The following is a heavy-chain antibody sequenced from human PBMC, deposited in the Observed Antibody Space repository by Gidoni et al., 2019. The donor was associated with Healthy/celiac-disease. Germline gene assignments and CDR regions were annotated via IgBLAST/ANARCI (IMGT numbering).Heavy chain of an antibody. D-gene: IGHD3-9*01. J-gene: IGHJ6*02. Sequence: QVQLQESGPGLVKPSETLSLTCTVSGGSVSSGSYYWSWIRQPPGKGLEWIGYIYYSGSTNYNPSLKSRVTISVDTSKNQFSLKLSSVTAADTAVYYCARDRGSSEYYDILTGYHYGMDVWGQGTTVTVSS. CDR3: ARDRGSSEYYDILTGYHYGMDV. CDR2: IYYSGST. V-gene: IGHV4-61*01. CDR1: GGSVSSGSYY.